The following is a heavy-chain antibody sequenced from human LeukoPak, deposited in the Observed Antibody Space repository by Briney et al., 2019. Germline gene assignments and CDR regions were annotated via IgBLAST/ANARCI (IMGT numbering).Heavy chain of an antibody. CDR2: IYYSGST. CDR3: ASRGATDDSSGYFDY. V-gene: IGHV4-31*03. D-gene: IGHD3-22*01. J-gene: IGHJ4*02. Sequence: SETLSLTCTVSGGSISSGGYYWSWIRLHPGKGLEWIGYIYYSGSTYYNPSLKSRVTISVDTSKNQFSLKLSSVTAADTAVYYCASRGATDDSSGYFDYWGQGTLVTVSS. CDR1: GGSISSGGYY.